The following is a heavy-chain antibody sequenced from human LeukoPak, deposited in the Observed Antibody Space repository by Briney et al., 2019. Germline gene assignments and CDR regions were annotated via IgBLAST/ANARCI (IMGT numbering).Heavy chain of an antibody. Sequence: SETLSLTCTVSGGSISSSSYYWGWIRQPPGKGLEWIGSIPYSGSTYYNPSLKSRVTISVDTSKNQFSLKVSSVTAADTAVYFCARHRKNMIVHAVDYWGQGTLVTVSS. CDR1: GGSISSSSYY. V-gene: IGHV4-39*01. CDR2: IPYSGST. J-gene: IGHJ4*02. CDR3: ARHRKNMIVHAVDY. D-gene: IGHD3-22*01.